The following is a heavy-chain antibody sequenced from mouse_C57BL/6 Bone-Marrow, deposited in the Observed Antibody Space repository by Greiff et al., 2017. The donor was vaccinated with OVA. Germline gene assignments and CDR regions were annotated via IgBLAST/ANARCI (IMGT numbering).Heavy chain of an antibody. J-gene: IGHJ2*01. V-gene: IGHV1-55*01. CDR2: IYPGSGST. CDR3: ARSEASNFYYFDY. D-gene: IGHD2-5*01. Sequence: QVQLQQSGAELVKPGASVKMSRKASGYTFTSYWITWVKQRPGQGLEWIGDIYPGSGSTNYNEKFKSKATLTVDTSSSTAYMQLSSLTSEDSAVYYCARSEASNFYYFDYWGQGTTLTVSS. CDR1: GYTFTSYW.